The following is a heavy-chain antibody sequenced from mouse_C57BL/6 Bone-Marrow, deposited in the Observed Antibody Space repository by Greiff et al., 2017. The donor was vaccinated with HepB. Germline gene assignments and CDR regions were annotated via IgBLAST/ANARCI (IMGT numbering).Heavy chain of an antibody. CDR2: IYPGSGST. D-gene: IGHD2-3*01. CDR1: GYTFTSYW. Sequence: QVQLQQPGAELVKPGASVKMSCKASGYTFTSYWITWVKQRPGQGLEWIGDIYPGSGSTNYNEKFKSKATLTVDTSSSTAYMQLSSLTSEDSAVYYCARWDCYRDYFDYWGQGTTLTVSS. V-gene: IGHV1-55*01. J-gene: IGHJ2*01. CDR3: ARWDCYRDYFDY.